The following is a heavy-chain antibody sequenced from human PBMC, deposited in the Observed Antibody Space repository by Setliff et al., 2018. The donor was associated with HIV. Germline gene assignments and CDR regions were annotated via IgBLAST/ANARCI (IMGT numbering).Heavy chain of an antibody. Sequence: ASVKVSCKASGYTFISYGVSWVRQAPGQGLEWMGWISVRNGNTNYAQKFQGRVTMTTDTSTSTAYMELRSLGSDDTAVYYCARIVALNGYPSDYWGQGTLVTVSS. D-gene: IGHD2-8*01. CDR2: ISVRNGNT. V-gene: IGHV1-18*01. CDR3: ARIVALNGYPSDY. J-gene: IGHJ4*02. CDR1: GYTFISYG.